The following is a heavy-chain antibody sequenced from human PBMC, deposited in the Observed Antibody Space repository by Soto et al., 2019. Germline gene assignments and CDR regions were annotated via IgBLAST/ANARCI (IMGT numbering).Heavy chain of an antibody. J-gene: IGHJ3*02. D-gene: IGHD3-22*01. CDR3: ARDHLYYYDSSDYYRRAFDI. CDR2: IYYSGST. Sequence: SETLSLTCTVSGGSISSGGYYWSWIRQHPGKGPEWIGYIYYSGSTYYNPSLKSRVTISVDTSKNQFSLKLSSVTAADTAVYYCARDHLYYYDSSDYYRRAFDIWGQGTMVTVSS. CDR1: GGSISSGGYY. V-gene: IGHV4-31*03.